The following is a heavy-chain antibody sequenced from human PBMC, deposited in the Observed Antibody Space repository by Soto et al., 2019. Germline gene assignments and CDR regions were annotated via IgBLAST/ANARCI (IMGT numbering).Heavy chain of an antibody. CDR1: GFTFSSFG. D-gene: IGHD3-16*01. CDR2: ISYDGSDT. J-gene: IGHJ2*01. CDR3: VKDIHFLGIWYFDL. Sequence: EQLAESGGGVVQSGRSLRLSCEASGFTFSSFGMHWVHQAPGKGLEWVAVISYDGSDTYFADSVKGRFTISRDNSKNTVYLQMNSLRVEDTAVYYCVKDIHFLGIWYFDLWGRGSLVSVSS. V-gene: IGHV3-30*18.